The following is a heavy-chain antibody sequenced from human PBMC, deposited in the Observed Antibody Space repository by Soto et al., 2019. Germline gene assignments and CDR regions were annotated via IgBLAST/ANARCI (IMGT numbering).Heavy chain of an antibody. J-gene: IGHJ5*02. D-gene: IGHD2-8*01. CDR3: ARSPRIVGYSTFQTNWLEP. V-gene: IGHV1-3*01. CDR1: GYTFTTYS. Sequence: AASLKVSCKASGYTFTTYSIHWVRHAPGQRLELMGWINAANGNTKYSRRFQGRVTITTDTSASTAYMELSSLTSEDTAVYYCARSPRIVGYSTFQTNWLEPWGQGSLVTVPS. CDR2: INAANGNT.